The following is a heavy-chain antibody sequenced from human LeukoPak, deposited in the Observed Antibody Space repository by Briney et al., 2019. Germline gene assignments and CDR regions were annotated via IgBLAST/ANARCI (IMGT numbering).Heavy chain of an antibody. D-gene: IGHD3-3*01. CDR1: GGSISSGRNF. V-gene: IGHV4-61*02. CDR2: ISSSGRT. CDR3: ARDTDFDFWSDYTYFDC. Sequence: PSQTLSLTCTVSGGSISSGRNFWSWIRQPAGKGLEWIGRISSSGRTNYSPSLKSRVTISADTSKYQFSLKLSSVTATDTAVYFCARDTDFDFWSDYTYFDCWGQGILVTVSS. J-gene: IGHJ4*02.